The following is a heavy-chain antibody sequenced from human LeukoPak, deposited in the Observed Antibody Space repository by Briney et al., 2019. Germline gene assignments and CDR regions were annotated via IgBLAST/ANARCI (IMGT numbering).Heavy chain of an antibody. CDR2: INSNSGGT. CDR1: GYTFTGYY. J-gene: IGHJ4*02. Sequence: GASVKVSCKASGYTFTGYYMHWVRQAPGQGLEWMGWINSNSGGTNYAQKFQGRVTMTRDTSISTAYMELSRLRSGDTAVYYCARSPHILTGENFDYWGQGTLVTVSS. V-gene: IGHV1-2*02. CDR3: ARSPHILTGENFDY. D-gene: IGHD3-9*01.